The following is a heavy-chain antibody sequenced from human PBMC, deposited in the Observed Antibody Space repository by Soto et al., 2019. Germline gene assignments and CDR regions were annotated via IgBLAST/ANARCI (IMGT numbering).Heavy chain of an antibody. CDR1: GFPFSSYW. CDR3: ARGTTYYYDSSGSSCTN. CDR2: IKQDVSEK. D-gene: IGHD3-22*01. J-gene: IGHJ4*02. Sequence: WGSRRLSCAASGFPFSSYWMTWVRQAPGKGLEWVANIKQDVSEKYYVDSVKGRFTISRDNAKNSLYLQMNSLRAEDTAVYYCARGTTYYYDSSGSSCTNLGQGTLVIVSS. V-gene: IGHV3-7*03.